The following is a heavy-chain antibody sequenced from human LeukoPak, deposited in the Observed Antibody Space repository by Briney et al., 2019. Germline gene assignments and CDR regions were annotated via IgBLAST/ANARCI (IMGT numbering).Heavy chain of an antibody. CDR3: ARLEVVVVTPGRAAFDI. J-gene: IGHJ3*02. CDR1: GYSFTRDW. Sequence: GESLKISCKGSGYSFTRDWVAWVRQMPGKGLEWMGIIYPGDSDTRYSPSFQGQVTISADKSISTAYLQWSSLKASDTAMYYCARLEVVVVTPGRAAFDIWGQGTMVTVSS. V-gene: IGHV5-51*01. D-gene: IGHD3-22*01. CDR2: IYPGDSDT.